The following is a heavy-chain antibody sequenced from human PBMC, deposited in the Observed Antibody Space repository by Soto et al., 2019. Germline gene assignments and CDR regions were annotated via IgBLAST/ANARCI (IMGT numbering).Heavy chain of an antibody. D-gene: IGHD3-22*01. J-gene: IGHJ4*02. CDR1: GFIFSSYG. CDR2: IWYDGNNK. CDR3: ARDRGRYYYDSSGYYYFDY. Sequence: QVQLVESGGGVVQPGRSLRLSCAASGFIFSSYGMHWVRQAPGKGLEWVAVIWYDGNNKYYADSMKGRFTISRDNSKNTLYLQMNSLRSEDTAVYYCARDRGRYYYDSSGYYYFDYWGQGTLVTVSS. V-gene: IGHV3-33*01.